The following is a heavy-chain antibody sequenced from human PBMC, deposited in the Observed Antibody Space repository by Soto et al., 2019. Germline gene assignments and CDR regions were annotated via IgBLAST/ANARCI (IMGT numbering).Heavy chain of an antibody. CDR3: ARDRDAYCSNGVCSGPYLDY. J-gene: IGHJ4*02. CDR2: IYHSGST. V-gene: IGHV4-30-2*01. Sequence: SETLSLTCAVSGGSISSGGYSWSWIRQPPGKGLEWIGYIYHSGSTYYNPSLKSRVTISVDRSKNQFSLKLSSVTAADTAVYYCARDRDAYCSNGVCSGPYLDYWGRGTLVTVSS. CDR1: GGSISSGGYS. D-gene: IGHD2-8*01.